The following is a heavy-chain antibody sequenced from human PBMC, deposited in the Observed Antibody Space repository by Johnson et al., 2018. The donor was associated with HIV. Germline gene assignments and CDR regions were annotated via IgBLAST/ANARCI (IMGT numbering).Heavy chain of an antibody. V-gene: IGHV3-30-3*01. CDR2: ISYDGTNK. Sequence: QMQLVESGGGVVQPGRSLRLSCATSGFTFSRNAMHWVRQAPGKGLEWVAVISYDGTNKYYADSVRGRFTISRDNSKNTLFLQMNSLRAEDTAVYYCVRRFYDSSAFDIWGQGTMVTVSS. CDR3: VRRFYDSSAFDI. CDR1: GFTFSRNA. J-gene: IGHJ3*02. D-gene: IGHD3-22*01.